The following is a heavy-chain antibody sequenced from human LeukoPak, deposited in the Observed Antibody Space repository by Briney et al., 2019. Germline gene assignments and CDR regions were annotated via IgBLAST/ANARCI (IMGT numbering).Heavy chain of an antibody. CDR1: GFDFSSNW. J-gene: IGHJ6*02. V-gene: IGHV3-74*01. CDR2: IKGDGIST. Sequence: GGSLRLSCAASGFDFSSNWMHWVRHAPGQGLVWVSRIKGDGISTNYADSVKGRFTISRDNSKNTLYLQMNSLRAEDTAVYYCARDGPIVVVPAAYYYYYGMDVWGQGTTVTVSS. CDR3: ARDGPIVVVPAAYYYYYGMDV. D-gene: IGHD2-2*01.